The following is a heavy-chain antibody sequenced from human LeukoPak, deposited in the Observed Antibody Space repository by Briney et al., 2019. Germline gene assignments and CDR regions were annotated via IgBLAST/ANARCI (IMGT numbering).Heavy chain of an antibody. CDR3: ARHLTGYPNWFDP. CDR1: GGSIISSSYN. J-gene: IGHJ5*02. Sequence: SETLSLTCTVSGGSIISSSYNWAWVRQPPGKGLEWIATIFHGGATYYNPSLQSRVAISVDTSKNQFSLKLNSVTVADTAVYYCARHLTGYPNWFDPWGQGTLVSVSS. V-gene: IGHV4-39*01. CDR2: IFHGGAT. D-gene: IGHD3-9*01.